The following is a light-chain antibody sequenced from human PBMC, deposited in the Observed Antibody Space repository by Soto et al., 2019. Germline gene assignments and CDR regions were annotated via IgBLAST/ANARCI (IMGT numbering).Light chain of an antibody. CDR2: KAS. V-gene: IGKV1-5*03. CDR3: QQYNTYPLT. Sequence: DIPMTQSPSTLSASVGDRVTITCRASQSISTWLAWYQQKAGKAPKLLIYKASSLEGGVPSRFSGSGSGTEFNITISSLRPDDFATYYCQQYNTYPLTFGGGTTVDIK. J-gene: IGKJ4*01. CDR1: QSISTW.